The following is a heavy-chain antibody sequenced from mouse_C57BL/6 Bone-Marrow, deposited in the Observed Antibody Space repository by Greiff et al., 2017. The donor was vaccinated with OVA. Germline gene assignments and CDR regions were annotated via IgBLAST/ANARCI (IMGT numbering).Heavy chain of an antibody. CDR3: VREGSLYGDYAMDY. CDR1: GFTFTTYA. CDR2: IRRKSSNSAS. J-gene: IGHJ4*01. V-gene: IGHV10-3*01. Sequence: EVKLVESGGGLVQPKGSLKLSCAASGFTFTTYAMHWVRQAPGQGLEWVARIRRKSSNSASYYADSVKDRFTISREDSQSMLYLQMNNLKTEDTAMYYCVREGSLYGDYAMDYWGQGTSVTVSS. D-gene: IGHD1-1*01.